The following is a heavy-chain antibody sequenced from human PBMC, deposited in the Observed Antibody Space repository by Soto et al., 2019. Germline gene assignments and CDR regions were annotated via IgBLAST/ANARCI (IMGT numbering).Heavy chain of an antibody. CDR3: ARDEVPAANWLDR. Sequence: ASVKVSCKASGYIFINYGITWVRQAPGQGLEWMGWISGYNGNTKYADKLQGRVTMTTDTSTATAYMELRSLRSDDTAVYYCARDEVPAANWLDRWGQGTLVTVSS. V-gene: IGHV1-18*01. CDR2: ISGYNGNT. J-gene: IGHJ5*02. CDR1: GYIFINYG. D-gene: IGHD2-2*01.